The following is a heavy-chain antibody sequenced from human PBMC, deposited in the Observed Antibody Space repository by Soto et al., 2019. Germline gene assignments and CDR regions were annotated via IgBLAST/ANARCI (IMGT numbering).Heavy chain of an antibody. D-gene: IGHD2-15*01. V-gene: IGHV3-23*01. CDR2: FSGGSRST. CDR1: GFDFSFFA. J-gene: IGHJ4*02. CDR3: AKYFPQVDIPTTYYFDP. Sequence: EVQLLQSGGGVVQPGGSLRLSGAASGFDFSFFAMSWVRQAPGKGLEWVSAFSGGSRSTFQTDSVKGRFTISGNNSNYMVYLPMDNLKVEDTAVYFCAKYFPQVDIPTTYYFDPWGQGRLVTVSS.